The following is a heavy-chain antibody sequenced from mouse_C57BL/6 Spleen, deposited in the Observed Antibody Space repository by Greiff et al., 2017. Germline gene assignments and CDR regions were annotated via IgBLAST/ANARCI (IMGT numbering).Heavy chain of an antibody. CDR3: ARYYGNYEGFAY. CDR2: IRNKANGYTT. CDR1: GFTFTDYY. J-gene: IGHJ3*01. Sequence: EVHLVESGGGLVQPGGSLSLSCAASGFTFTDYYMSWVRQPPGKALEWLGFIRNKANGYTTEYSASVKGRFTISRDNSQSILYLQMNALRAEDSATYYCARYYGNYEGFAYWGQGTLVTVSA. V-gene: IGHV7-3*01. D-gene: IGHD2-1*01.